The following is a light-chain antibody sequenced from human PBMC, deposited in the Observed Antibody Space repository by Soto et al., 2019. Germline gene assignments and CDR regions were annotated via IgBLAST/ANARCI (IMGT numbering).Light chain of an antibody. CDR3: QQYGSYSPWT. CDR1: QSIGSW. Sequence: DIQMTQSPSTLSASVGDRVTITCRASQSIGSWLAWYQQKPGKAPKLLIYKASSLESGVQSRFSGSGSGKEFTLTISSLQPDDFASYYCQQYGSYSPWTFGQGTKVEIK. CDR2: KAS. V-gene: IGKV1-5*03. J-gene: IGKJ1*01.